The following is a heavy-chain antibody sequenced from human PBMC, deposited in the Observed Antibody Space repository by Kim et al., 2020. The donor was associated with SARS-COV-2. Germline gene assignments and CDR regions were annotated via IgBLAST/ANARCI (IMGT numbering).Heavy chain of an antibody. Sequence: SETLSLTCTVSGGSISSSSYYWGWIRQPPGKVLEWIGSIYYSGSTYYNPSLKSRVTISVDTSKNQFALKLSSVTAADTAVYYCARSYDSSGWYVPRLIDYWGQGTLVTVSS. J-gene: IGHJ4*02. CDR3: ARSYDSSGWYVPRLIDY. CDR2: IYYSGST. CDR1: GGSISSSSYY. D-gene: IGHD6-19*01. V-gene: IGHV4-39*01.